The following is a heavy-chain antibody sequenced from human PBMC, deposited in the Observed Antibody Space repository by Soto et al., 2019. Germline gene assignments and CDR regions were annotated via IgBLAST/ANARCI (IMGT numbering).Heavy chain of an antibody. CDR1: GFTFSSYA. V-gene: IGHV3-23*01. CDR2: ITGDGDTT. J-gene: IGHJ4*02. D-gene: IGHD2-15*01. Sequence: GGSLRLSCAASGFTFSSYALNWVRQAPGKGLEWVSGITGDGDTTFYAGSVKGRFTISRDNSRNTVYLQMNSVRAEDTAVYYCAKELTGGRRLPFDSWGRGTLVPVSS. CDR3: AKELTGGRRLPFDS.